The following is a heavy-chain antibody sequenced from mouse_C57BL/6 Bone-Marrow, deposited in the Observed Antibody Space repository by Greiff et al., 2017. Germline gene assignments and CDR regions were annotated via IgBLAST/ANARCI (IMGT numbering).Heavy chain of an antibody. V-gene: IGHV1-64*01. Sequence: VQLQQPGAELVKPGASVTLSCKASGYTFTSYWMHWVKQRPGQGLEWIGMIHPNSGSTNYNEKFKSKATLTVDKSSSTAYMQLSSLTSEDSAVYYCARRAIGNYYAMAYWGQGTSVTVSA. CDR1: GYTFTSYW. J-gene: IGHJ4*01. CDR2: IHPNSGST. D-gene: IGHD2-1*01. CDR3: ARRAIGNYYAMAY.